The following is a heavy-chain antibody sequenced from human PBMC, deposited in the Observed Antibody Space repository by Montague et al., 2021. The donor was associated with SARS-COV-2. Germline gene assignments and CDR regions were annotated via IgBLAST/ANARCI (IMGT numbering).Heavy chain of an antibody. CDR3: ARAQNTCFIANCVNYFDP. Sequence: SETLSLTCGVSGGSIAGYYWSWIRQPPGKGLEWIGYVYYTGSTKYNPSLKTRVTLSLDTPKNHFSLKLASVTAADTAVYYCARAQNTCFIANCVNYFDPWAREPLVPVPS. V-gene: IGHV4-59*01. J-gene: IGHJ4*02. CDR2: VYYTGST. CDR1: GGSIAGYY. D-gene: IGHD1-1*01.